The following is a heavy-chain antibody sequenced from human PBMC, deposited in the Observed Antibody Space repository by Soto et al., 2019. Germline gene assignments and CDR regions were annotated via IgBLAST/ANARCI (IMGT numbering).Heavy chain of an antibody. D-gene: IGHD1-26*01. J-gene: IGHJ4*02. CDR1: AYTLTRYY. V-gene: IGHV1-46*01. CDR2: INPSGRGT. CDR3: ARGLIVGATDFDY. Sequence: ASVKVSCKASAYTLTRYYIHLVRQAPGQGLEWMGIINPSGRGTSYAQKFQGIVTMTRDTSTRTVYMELSSLRSEDTAVYCCARGLIVGATDFDYWGQETLVTVSS.